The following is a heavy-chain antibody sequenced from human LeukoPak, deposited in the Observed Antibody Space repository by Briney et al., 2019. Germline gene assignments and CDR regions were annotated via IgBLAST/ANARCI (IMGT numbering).Heavy chain of an antibody. J-gene: IGHJ3*02. V-gene: IGHV3-66*01. CDR3: ARMRRGIRAFDI. CDR2: IYSGGST. CDR1: GFTVSSNY. D-gene: IGHD6-13*01. Sequence: PGGSLRLSCAASGFTVSSNYMSWVRQAPGEGLEWVSVIYSGGSTYYADSVKGRFTISRDNSKNTLYLQMNSLRAEDTAVYYCARMRRGIRAFDIWGQGTMVTVSS.